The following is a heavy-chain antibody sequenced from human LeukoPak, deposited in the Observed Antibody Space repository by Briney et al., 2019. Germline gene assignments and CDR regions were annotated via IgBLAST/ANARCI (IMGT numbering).Heavy chain of an antibody. CDR2: ISTYNDNT. Sequence: ASVKVSCKASGYTFTKYGISWVRHAPGQGLEWMGWISTYNDNTNYAQKFQVRVTMTTDTSANTAYMELRSLRSDDTAVYYCARDSNRSYDVWGQGSLVTVSS. J-gene: IGHJ4*02. V-gene: IGHV1-18*01. D-gene: IGHD5-12*01. CDR1: GYTFTKYG. CDR3: ARDSNRSYDV.